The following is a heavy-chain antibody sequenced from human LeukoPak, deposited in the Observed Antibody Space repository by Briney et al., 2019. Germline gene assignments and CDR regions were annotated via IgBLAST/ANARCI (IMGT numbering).Heavy chain of an antibody. J-gene: IGHJ4*02. D-gene: IGHD3-9*01. CDR1: GFSFDDYA. V-gene: IGHV3-9*01. CDR2: ISRNSYNI. CDR3: AKSRDDGTGYYYDY. Sequence: PGGSLRLSCEASGFSFDDYAMHWVRQAPGKGLEWVAGISRNSYNIAYGDSVKGRFTISRDNAKKSLSLQMSSLGTEDTAFYYCAKSRDDGTGYYYDYWGQGVLVTVAS.